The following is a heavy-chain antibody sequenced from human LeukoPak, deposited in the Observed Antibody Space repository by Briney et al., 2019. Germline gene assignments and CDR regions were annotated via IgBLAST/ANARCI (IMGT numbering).Heavy chain of an antibody. V-gene: IGHV3-66*01. Sequence: GRSLRLSCAASGFTVSRNYMSWVRQAPGKGLEWVSVIYSGGRTYYADSVKGRFIISRDNSKNTLYLQMNSLSAEDTAVYYCARAGPSSSWHQFDYWGQGTLVTVSS. D-gene: IGHD6-13*01. CDR3: ARAGPSSSWHQFDY. CDR2: IYSGGRT. J-gene: IGHJ4*02. CDR1: GFTVSRNY.